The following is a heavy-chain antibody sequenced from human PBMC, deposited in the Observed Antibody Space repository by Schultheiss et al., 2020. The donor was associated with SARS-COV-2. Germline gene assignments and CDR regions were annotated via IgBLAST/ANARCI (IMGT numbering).Heavy chain of an antibody. J-gene: IGHJ6*03. Sequence: GGSLRLSCAASGFTFSSYSMNWVRQAPGKGLEWVGRIKSKTDGGTTDYAAPVKGRFTISRDDSKNTLYLQMNSLKTEDTAVYYCTTEPPYDLDYMDVWGKGTTVTVSS. V-gene: IGHV3-15*07. D-gene: IGHD3-3*01. CDR2: IKSKTDGGTT. CDR1: GFTFSSYS. CDR3: TTEPPYDLDYMDV.